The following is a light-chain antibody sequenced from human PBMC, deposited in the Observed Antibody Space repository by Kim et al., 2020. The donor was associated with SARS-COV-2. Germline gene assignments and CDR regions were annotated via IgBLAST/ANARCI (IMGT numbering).Light chain of an antibody. CDR1: SLRNYY. V-gene: IGLV3-19*01. Sequence: SSELTQDPAVSVALGQTVRITCHGDSLRNYYASWYQQKPGRAPVLVIYPKNNRPSGIPDRFSGSSSGNTASLTITGAQAEDEADYYCKSRDSSGNLLVFGGGTQLTVL. CDR3: KSRDSSGNLLV. CDR2: PKN. J-gene: IGLJ7*01.